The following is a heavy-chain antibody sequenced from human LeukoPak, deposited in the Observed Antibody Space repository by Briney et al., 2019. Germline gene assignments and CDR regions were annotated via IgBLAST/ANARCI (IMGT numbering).Heavy chain of an antibody. D-gene: IGHD3-22*01. J-gene: IGHJ3*02. CDR1: GFTFSSYS. Sequence: GRSLRLSCAASGFTFSSYSMNWVRQAPGKGLEWVSSISSSSSYIYYADSVKGRFTISRDNAKNSLYLQMNSLRAEDTAVYYCARDQFYDSSGYPDAFGIWGQGTMVTVSS. V-gene: IGHV3-21*01. CDR2: ISSSSSYI. CDR3: ARDQFYDSSGYPDAFGI.